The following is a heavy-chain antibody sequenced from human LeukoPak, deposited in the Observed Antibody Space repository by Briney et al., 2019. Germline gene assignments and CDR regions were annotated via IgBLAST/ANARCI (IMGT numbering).Heavy chain of an antibody. V-gene: IGHV1-18*01. CDR2: ISAYNGHT. Sequence: ASVKVSCKASGYTFTTYGVSWVRQAPGQGLEWMGWISAYNGHTSYAQKLQGRVTMTTDTSTSTAYMELRSLRSDDTAVYYCARNPDPLHYYDSSEDAFDIWGQGTMVTVSS. CDR1: GYTFTTYG. D-gene: IGHD3-22*01. J-gene: IGHJ3*02. CDR3: ARNPDPLHYYDSSEDAFDI.